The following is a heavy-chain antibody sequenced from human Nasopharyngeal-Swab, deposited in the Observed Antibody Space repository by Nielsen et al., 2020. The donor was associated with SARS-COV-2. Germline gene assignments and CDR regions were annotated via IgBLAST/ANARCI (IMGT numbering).Heavy chain of an antibody. Sequence: GESLKISCAASGFTFSSYAMSWVRQAPGKGLEWVSAISGSGGRTYYADSAKGRFTISRDNSKNTLYLQMNSLRAEDTAVHYCAKDRWTYSSGWRDYWGQGTLVTVSS. CDR3: AKDRWTYSSGWRDY. V-gene: IGHV3-23*01. CDR2: ISGSGGRT. CDR1: GFTFSSYA. D-gene: IGHD6-19*01. J-gene: IGHJ4*02.